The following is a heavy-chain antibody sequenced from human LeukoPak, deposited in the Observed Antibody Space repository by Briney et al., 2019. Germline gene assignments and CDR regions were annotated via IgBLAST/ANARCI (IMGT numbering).Heavy chain of an antibody. CDR2: ITSSSSTI. V-gene: IGHV3-48*02. J-gene: IGHJ4*02. D-gene: IGHD1-26*01. CDR1: GFTFSTYS. Sequence: GGSLRLSCAASGFTFSTYSMNWVRQAPGKGLEWGSYITSSSSTIYYADSVKGRFTISRDNAKNSLYLQMNSLRDEDTAVYYCARGGSYIFDYWGQGTLVTVSS. CDR3: ARGGSYIFDY.